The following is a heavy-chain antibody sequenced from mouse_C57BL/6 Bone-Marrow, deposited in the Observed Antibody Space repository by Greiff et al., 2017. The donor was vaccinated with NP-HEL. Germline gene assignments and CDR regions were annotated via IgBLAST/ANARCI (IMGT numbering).Heavy chain of an antibody. V-gene: IGHV1-69*01. J-gene: IGHJ3*01. CDR1: GYTFTCYW. CDR3: ARYGIFYGNLDWFGY. Sequence: QVQLQQPGAELVMPGASVKLSCKASGYTFTCYWMHWVKQRPGPGLEWIGEIYPSDSHTNYNQKFKGKSTLTVDKSSSTAYMPLSSLTSEDSAVYYCARYGIFYGNLDWFGYWRQGTLGTVSA. CDR2: IYPSDSHT. D-gene: IGHD2-1*01.